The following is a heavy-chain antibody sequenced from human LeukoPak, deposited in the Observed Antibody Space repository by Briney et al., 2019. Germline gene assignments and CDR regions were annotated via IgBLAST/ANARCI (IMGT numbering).Heavy chain of an antibody. D-gene: IGHD6-13*01. CDR2: ISSSSSTI. CDR1: GFTFSSYS. V-gene: IGHV3-48*04. CDR3: ARDSEYSSSWGVDY. J-gene: IGHJ4*02. Sequence: GGSLRLSCAASGFTFSSYSMNWVRQAPGKGPEWVSYISSSSSTIYYADSVKGRFTISRDNAKNSLYLQMNSLRAEDTAVYYCARDSEYSSSWGVDYWGQGTLVTVSS.